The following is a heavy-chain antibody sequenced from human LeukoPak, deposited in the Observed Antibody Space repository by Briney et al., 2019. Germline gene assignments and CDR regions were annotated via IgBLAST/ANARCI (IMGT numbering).Heavy chain of an antibody. CDR2: ISSSSSTI. V-gene: IGHV3-48*01. D-gene: IGHD1-26*01. CDR3: ARDDVDSGSPGAFDP. J-gene: IGHJ5*02. Sequence: GGSLRLSCAASGFTVSSNYMSWVRQAPGKGLEWVSYISSSSSTIYYADSVKGRFTISRDNAKNSLYLQMNSLRAEDTAVYYCARDDVDSGSPGAFDPWGQGTLVTVSS. CDR1: GFTVSSNY.